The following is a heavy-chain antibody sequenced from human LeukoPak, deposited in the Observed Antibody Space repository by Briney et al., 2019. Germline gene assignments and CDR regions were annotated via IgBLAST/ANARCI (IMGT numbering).Heavy chain of an antibody. J-gene: IGHJ4*02. CDR1: GFTVSSNY. Sequence: GGSLRLSCAASGFTVSSNYMSWVRQASGKGLEWVSVIYSGSSTYYADSVKGRFTISRDNSKNTLYLQMNSLRAEDTAVYYCARDRLETLDYWGQGTLVTVSS. D-gene: IGHD1-1*01. CDR2: IYSGSST. CDR3: ARDRLETLDY. V-gene: IGHV3-66*02.